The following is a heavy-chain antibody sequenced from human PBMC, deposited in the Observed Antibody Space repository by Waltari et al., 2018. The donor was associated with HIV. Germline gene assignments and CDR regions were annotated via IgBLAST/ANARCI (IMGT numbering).Heavy chain of an antibody. J-gene: IGHJ3*01. Sequence: EVQLVESGGGLVQPGGSLRLSCAASGFTLSSYEINWVRQAQGKGLQWVSYISGSGGTIYHADSVKGRFTISRDNARNSVFLQMKSLRVEDTAVYYCARDMMATSDALDLWGPGTLVTVSS. V-gene: IGHV3-48*03. CDR2: ISGSGGTI. CDR3: ARDMMATSDALDL. D-gene: IGHD3-16*01. CDR1: GFTLSSYE.